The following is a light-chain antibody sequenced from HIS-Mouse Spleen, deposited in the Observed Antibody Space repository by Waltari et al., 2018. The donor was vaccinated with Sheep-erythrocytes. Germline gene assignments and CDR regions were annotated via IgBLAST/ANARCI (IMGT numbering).Light chain of an antibody. J-gene: IGLJ1*01. CDR2: DVS. V-gene: IGLV2-11*01. CDR3: CSYAGSYNHV. Sequence: QSALTQPRSVSGSPGQSVTIPCTGTSRDVGGYNYVPWYQQHPGKPPKHMIYDVSKRPSGVPDRFSGSKSGNTASLTISGLQAEDEADYYCCSYAGSYNHVFATGTKVTVL. CDR1: SRDVGGYNY.